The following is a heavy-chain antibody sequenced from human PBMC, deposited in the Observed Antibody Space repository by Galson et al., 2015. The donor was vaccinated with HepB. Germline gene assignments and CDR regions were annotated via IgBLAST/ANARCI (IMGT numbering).Heavy chain of an antibody. D-gene: IGHD1-1*01. CDR3: VKSGGRGTYSFDY. V-gene: IGHV3-23*01. CDR1: GFTFSSYA. CDR2: VTSDGGNT. J-gene: IGHJ4*02. Sequence: SLRLSCAASGFTFSSYAMRWVRQAPGKGLQWVSTVTSDGGNTFYADSVKGRFTISRDDSTDTLYLQMNRLRAEDTAVYYCVKSGGRGTYSFDYWGQGTMVTVSS.